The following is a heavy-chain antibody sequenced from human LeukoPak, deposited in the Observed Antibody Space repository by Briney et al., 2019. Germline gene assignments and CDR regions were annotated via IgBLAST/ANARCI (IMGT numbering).Heavy chain of an antibody. V-gene: IGHV4-59*01. D-gene: IGHD2-2*01. J-gene: IGHJ5*02. CDR3: ARAGYCSSTSCYVSWFDP. CDR1: GGSTSSYY. CDR2: IYYSGST. Sequence: SETLSLTCTVSGGSTSSYYWSWIRQPPGKGLEWIGYIYYSGSTNYNPSLKSRVTISVDTSKNQFSLKLSSVTAADTAVYYCARAGYCSSTSCYVSWFDPWGQGTLVTVSS.